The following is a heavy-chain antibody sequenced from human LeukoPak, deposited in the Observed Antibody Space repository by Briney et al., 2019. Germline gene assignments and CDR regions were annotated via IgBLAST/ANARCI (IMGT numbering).Heavy chain of an antibody. J-gene: IGHJ3*02. CDR3: ARGFGRYLPPGNDAFDI. V-gene: IGHV3-33*01. D-gene: IGHD3-9*01. CDR2: IWYDGSNK. Sequence: PGGSLRLSCAASRFTFSTYGMHWVRQAPGKGLEWVAFIWYDGSNKYYADSAKGRFTISRDNSKNPLYLQMNSLRAEDTAVYYCARGFGRYLPPGNDAFDIWGLGTMVTVSS. CDR1: RFTFSTYG.